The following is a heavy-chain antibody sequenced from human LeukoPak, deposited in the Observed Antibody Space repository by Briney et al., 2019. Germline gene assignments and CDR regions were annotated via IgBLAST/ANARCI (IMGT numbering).Heavy chain of an antibody. D-gene: IGHD6-13*01. J-gene: IGHJ6*03. CDR3: ARSRLQQLAYYYYYYMDV. CDR1: GGTFSSYA. Sequence: ASVKVSCKASGGTFSSYAISWVRQAPGQGLEWMGGIIPIFGTANYAQKFQGRVTITTDESTSTAYMELSSLRSEETAVYYCARSRLQQLAYYYYYYMDVWGKGTTVTVSS. V-gene: IGHV1-69*05. CDR2: IIPIFGTA.